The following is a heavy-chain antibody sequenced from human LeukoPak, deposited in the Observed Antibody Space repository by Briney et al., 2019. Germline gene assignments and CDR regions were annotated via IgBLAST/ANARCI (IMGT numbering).Heavy chain of an antibody. CDR3: ARDSIMIFGVDHYYYHGMDV. D-gene: IGHD3-3*01. J-gene: IGHJ6*02. Sequence: PSETLSLTCTVSGDSMTKHYWSWIRQPPGKGLEWIGFFHYSGHTDYNPSLKSRVTISVDTSKNQFSLKLTSVTAADTAVYYCARDSIMIFGVDHYYYHGMDVWGQGTTVTVSS. V-gene: IGHV4-59*11. CDR1: GDSMTKHY. CDR2: FHYSGHT.